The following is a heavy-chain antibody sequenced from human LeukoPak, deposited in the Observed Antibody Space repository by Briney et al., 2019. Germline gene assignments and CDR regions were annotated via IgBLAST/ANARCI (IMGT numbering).Heavy chain of an antibody. CDR2: IKQDGSEK. D-gene: IGHD4-11*01. V-gene: IGHV3-7*01. J-gene: IGHJ4*02. Sequence: QPGGSLRLSCAASGFTFSSYAMHWVRQAPGKGLEWVANIKQDGSEKYYVDSVKGRFTISRDNAKNSLYLQMNSLRAEDTAVYYCARITVTTGNFDYWGQGTLVTVSS. CDR3: ARITVTTGNFDY. CDR1: GFTFSSYA.